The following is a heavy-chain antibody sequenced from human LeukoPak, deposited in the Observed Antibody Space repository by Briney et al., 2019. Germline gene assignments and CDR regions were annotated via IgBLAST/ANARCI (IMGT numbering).Heavy chain of an antibody. CDR1: GGSFSGYY. D-gene: IGHD6-13*01. CDR2: IVHSGNT. J-gene: IGHJ3*02. V-gene: IGHV4-34*12. CDR3: ARFGSSTWYKGAFET. Sequence: LETLSLTCAVYGGSFSGYYWSWIRQPPGKGLEWVGEIVHSGNTKYNPSLKSRVTISVDTSKNQFSLNLTSVTAADTAVYYCARFGSSTWYKGAFETWGQGTMVTVAS.